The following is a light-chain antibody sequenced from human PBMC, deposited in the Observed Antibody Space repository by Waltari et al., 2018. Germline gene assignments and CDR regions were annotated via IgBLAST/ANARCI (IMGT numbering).Light chain of an antibody. CDR2: DVS. J-gene: IGLJ3*02. CDR3: SSYTSSSTWV. V-gene: IGLV2-14*03. CDR1: SSDVGGYNY. Sequence: QSALTQPASVSGSPGQSITISCTGTSSDVGGYNYVSWYQQHPDKAPKLMIYDVSNRPSGVSKRFSGSKSDNTASLTISGLQAEDEADYYCSSYTSSSTWVFGGGTKLTVL.